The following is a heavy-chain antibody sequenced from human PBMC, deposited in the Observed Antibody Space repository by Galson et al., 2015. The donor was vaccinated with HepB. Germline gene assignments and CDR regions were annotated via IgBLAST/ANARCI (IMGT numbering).Heavy chain of an antibody. V-gene: IGHV3-49*04. CDR3: TRGGKGDY. CDR2: IRSKAYGGTT. CDR1: GFTFSGSA. Sequence: SLRLSCAASGFTFSGSAMHWVRQASGKGLEWVGFIRSKAYGGTTEYAASVKGRFTISRDDSKSIAYLQMNSLKTEDTAVYYCTRGGKGDYWGQGTLVTVSS. J-gene: IGHJ4*02. D-gene: IGHD4-23*01.